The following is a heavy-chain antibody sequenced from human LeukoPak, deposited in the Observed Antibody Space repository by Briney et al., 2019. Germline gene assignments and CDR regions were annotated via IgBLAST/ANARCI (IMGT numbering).Heavy chain of an antibody. J-gene: IGHJ4*02. CDR3: AKGTVNDY. CDR2: ISVSGDNT. Sequence: GGSLRLSCAASGFLFSSYAMSWVRQAPGKGLEWVSSISVSGDNTYYADSVKGRFTISRDNSKNTLYLQMNILRAEDTALYYCAKGTVNDYWGQGTLVTVSS. CDR1: GFLFSSYA. D-gene: IGHD4-11*01. V-gene: IGHV3-23*01.